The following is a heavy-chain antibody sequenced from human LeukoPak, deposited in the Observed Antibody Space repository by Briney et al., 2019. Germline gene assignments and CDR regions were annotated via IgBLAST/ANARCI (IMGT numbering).Heavy chain of an antibody. V-gene: IGHV3-23*01. J-gene: IGHJ4*02. Sequence: PGGSLRLSCVASRFTFSKYIMTWVGQGPGKGLEWGAAILAGCDVTFYADSVKGRFRASRDTSRNTVYLEMNSLRVDDTGVYFCANWGGTQTIGDIWYGPLDYWGQGTQVTVSS. CDR2: ILAGCDVT. CDR3: ANWGGTQTIGDIWYGPLDY. CDR1: RFTFSKYI. D-gene: IGHD3-16*01.